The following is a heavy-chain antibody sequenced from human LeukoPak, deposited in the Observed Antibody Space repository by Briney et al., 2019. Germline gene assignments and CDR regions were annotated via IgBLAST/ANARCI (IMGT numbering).Heavy chain of an antibody. V-gene: IGHV3-48*03. CDR1: GFSISSSQ. D-gene: IGHD2-8*01. CDR2: INSGGNTE. Sequence: GGSLRLSCAASGFSISSSQMNWVRQAPGKGPEWVSHINSGGNTEYYADSVRGRFTMSRDNARSILYLQMNSLRDEDTGLYYCARDTVNGPFVISLDLWGQGALVTVSS. CDR3: ARDTVNGPFVISLDL. J-gene: IGHJ5*02.